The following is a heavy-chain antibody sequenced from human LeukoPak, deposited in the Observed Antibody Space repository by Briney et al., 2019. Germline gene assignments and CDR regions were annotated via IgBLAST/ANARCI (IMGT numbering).Heavy chain of an antibody. CDR3: ARDAGGSYYSWGAFDI. CDR1: GFSFSTYG. Sequence: GGSLRLSCAGSGFSFSTYGMTWVRQAPGKGLEWVANIKQDGSEKYYVDSVKGRFTISRDNAKNSLYLQMNSLRAEDTAVYYCARDAGGSYYSWGAFDIWGQGTMVTVSS. D-gene: IGHD1-26*01. V-gene: IGHV3-7*01. CDR2: IKQDGSEK. J-gene: IGHJ3*02.